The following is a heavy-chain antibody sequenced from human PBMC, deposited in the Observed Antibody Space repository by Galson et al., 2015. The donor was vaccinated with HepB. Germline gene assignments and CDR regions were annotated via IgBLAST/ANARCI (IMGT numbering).Heavy chain of an antibody. CDR3: ARYKVVAIPRTYYFDY. D-gene: IGHD3-22*01. J-gene: IGHJ4*02. CDR2: IKQDGSEK. V-gene: IGHV3-7*03. CDR1: GFTFSSYW. Sequence: SLRLSCAASGFTFSSYWMSWVRQAPGKGLEWVANIKQDGSEKYYVDSVKGRFTISRDNAKNSLYLQMNSLRAEDTAVYYCARYKVVAIPRTYYFDYWGQGTLVTVSS.